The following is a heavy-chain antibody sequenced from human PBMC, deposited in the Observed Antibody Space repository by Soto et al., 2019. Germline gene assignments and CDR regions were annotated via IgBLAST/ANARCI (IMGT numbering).Heavy chain of an antibody. V-gene: IGHV4-59*08. J-gene: IGHJ4*02. CDR1: GGSISSYY. Sequence: SETLSLTCTVSGGSISSYYWSWIRQPPGKGLEWIGYIYYSGSTNYNPSLKSRVTISVDTSKNQFSLKLSSVTAADTAVYYCAGLYYYGSGSYYIGRPNYFDYWGQGTLVTVSS. D-gene: IGHD3-10*01. CDR3: AGLYYYGSGSYYIGRPNYFDY. CDR2: IYYSGST.